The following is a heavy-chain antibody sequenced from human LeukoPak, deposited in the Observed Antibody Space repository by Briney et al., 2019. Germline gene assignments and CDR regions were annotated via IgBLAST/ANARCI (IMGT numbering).Heavy chain of an antibody. J-gene: IGHJ4*02. D-gene: IGHD5-24*01. CDR1: GGSISSGGYS. CDR3: ARGGEGYNYVY. V-gene: IGHV4-30-2*05. CDR2: ISYSGST. Sequence: ASETLSLTCAVSGGSISSGGYSWSWIRQPPGKGLEWIGYISYSGSTHYNPSLKSRATISADTSKNQFSLKLTSMTAADTAVYHCARGGEGYNYVYWGQGTLVTVSS.